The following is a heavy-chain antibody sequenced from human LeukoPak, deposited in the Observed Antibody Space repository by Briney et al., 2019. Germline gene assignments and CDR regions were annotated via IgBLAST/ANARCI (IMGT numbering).Heavy chain of an antibody. D-gene: IGHD3-10*01. V-gene: IGHV1-69*04. CDR3: ARAPMVRGVNLDY. J-gene: IGHJ4*02. Sequence: SVKVSCKASGGTFSSYAISWVRQAPGQGLEWMGRIIPILGIANYAQKFQGRVTITADKSTSTAYMELSSLRSEDTAVYYCARAPMVRGVNLDYWGQGTLVTVSS. CDR2: IIPILGIA. CDR1: GGTFSSYA.